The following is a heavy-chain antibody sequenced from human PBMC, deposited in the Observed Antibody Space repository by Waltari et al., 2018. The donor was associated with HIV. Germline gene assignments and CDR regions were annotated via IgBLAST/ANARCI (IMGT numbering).Heavy chain of an antibody. D-gene: IGHD5-18*01. CDR2: IRGSGGNQ. J-gene: IGHJ4*02. Sequence: EVQLVESGGGLVQPGGSLRLSCTASGFTFHNFAMSWVRQAPGRGLGGASVIRGSGGNQDYADSVKGRFTASRDNFKNPVYLQRNSLRTGDTAIYYCAKAVMETAVSSPVDCWGQGALVTVSS. CDR3: AKAVMETAVSSPVDC. CDR1: GFTFHNFA. V-gene: IGHV3-23*04.